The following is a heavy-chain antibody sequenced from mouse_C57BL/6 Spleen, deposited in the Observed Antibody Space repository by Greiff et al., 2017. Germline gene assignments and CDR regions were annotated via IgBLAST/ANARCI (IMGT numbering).Heavy chain of an antibody. D-gene: IGHD2-1*01. J-gene: IGHJ2*01. Sequence: EVKLVESGGGLVKPGGSLKLSCAASGFTFSDYGMHWVRQAPEKGLEWVAYISSGSSTLYYADTVKGRFTISRDNAKNTLFLQMTSLRSEGTANYYCAREGNSLDYWGQGTTLTVSS. CDR2: ISSGSSTL. CDR1: GFTFSDYG. CDR3: AREGNSLDY. V-gene: IGHV5-17*01.